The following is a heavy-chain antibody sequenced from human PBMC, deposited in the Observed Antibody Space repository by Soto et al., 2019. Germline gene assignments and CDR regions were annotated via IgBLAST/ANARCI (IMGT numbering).Heavy chain of an antibody. J-gene: IGHJ1*01. CDR2: INPYTGYT. CDR1: GYTVTGYD. D-gene: IGHD3-10*01. CDR3: AREYYHRSRPSY. Sequence: ASVKVSCKASGYTVTGYDIHWVRQATGQGLEWMGWINPYTGYTDNAQKFQGRVTMTRNISTSTVYMELRSLRSDDTAVYYCAREYYHRSRPSYWGQGTLVTGAS. V-gene: IGHV1-8*01.